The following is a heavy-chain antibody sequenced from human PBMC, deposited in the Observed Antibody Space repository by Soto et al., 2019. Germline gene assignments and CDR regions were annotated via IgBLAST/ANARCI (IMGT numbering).Heavy chain of an antibody. V-gene: IGHV1-8*01. CDR1: GYTFTSYD. D-gene: IGHD3-22*01. Sequence: GASVKVSCKASGYTFTSYDINWVRQATGQGLEWMGWMNPNSGNTGYAQKFQGRVTMTRNTSISTAYMELSSLRSEDTAVYYCASPMQEYSSGWSFVYYDSSGYYYFDYWG. J-gene: IGHJ4*01. CDR3: ASPMQEYSSGWSFVYYDSSGYYYFDY. CDR2: MNPNSGNT.